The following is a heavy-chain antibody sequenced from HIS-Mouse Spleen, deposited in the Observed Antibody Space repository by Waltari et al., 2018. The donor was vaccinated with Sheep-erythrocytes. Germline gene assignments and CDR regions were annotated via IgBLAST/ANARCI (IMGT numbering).Heavy chain of an antibody. V-gene: IGHV3-53*01. CDR2: IYSGGSK. CDR3: ARVARSSDY. CDR1: GFTVSSNY. Sequence: EVQLVESGGGLIQPGGSLRLSCAASGFTVSSNYMSWVRQAPGKGLGGVSVIYSGGSKSYADSVKGRFTISRDNYKNTLYLQMNSLRAEDTAVYYCARVARSSDYWGQGTLVTVSS. J-gene: IGHJ4*02.